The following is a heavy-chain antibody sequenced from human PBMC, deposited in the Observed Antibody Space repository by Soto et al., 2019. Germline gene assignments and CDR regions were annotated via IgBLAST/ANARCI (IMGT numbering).Heavy chain of an antibody. J-gene: IGHJ3*02. Sequence: SETLSLTCTVSGGSISGYYWSWIRQPPGKALEWIGFIYDDANINTNYNPSLKSRVIISVDTARNQFSLRLSAVTTADTAVYYCARDFIVVVPAAPDAFDIWGQGTMVTVSS. CDR3: ARDFIVVVPAAPDAFDI. CDR2: IYDDANINT. D-gene: IGHD2-2*01. V-gene: IGHV4-59*01. CDR1: GGSISGYY.